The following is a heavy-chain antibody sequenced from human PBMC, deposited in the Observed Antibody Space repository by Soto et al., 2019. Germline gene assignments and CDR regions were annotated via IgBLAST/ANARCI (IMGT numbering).Heavy chain of an antibody. V-gene: IGHV4-59*01. CDR2: IYYSGST. D-gene: IGHD3-22*01. CDR3: ARVLDYYDSSGYYLQYNWFDP. CDR1: GGSISSYY. Sequence: ETLSLTCTVSGGSISSYYWSWIRQPPGKGLEWIGYIYYSGSTNYNPSLKSRVTISVDTSKNQFSLKLSSVTAADTAVYYCARVLDYYDSSGYYLQYNWFDPWGQGTLVTVSS. J-gene: IGHJ5*02.